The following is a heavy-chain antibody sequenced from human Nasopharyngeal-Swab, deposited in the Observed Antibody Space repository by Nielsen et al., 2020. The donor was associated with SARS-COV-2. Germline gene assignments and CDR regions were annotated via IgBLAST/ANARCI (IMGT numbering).Heavy chain of an antibody. CDR3: AKGKVVVVITPLGY. CDR2: ISGSGGST. D-gene: IGHD3-22*01. Sequence: WIRQPPGKGLEWVSAISGSGGSTYYADSVKGRFTISRDHSKNTLYLQMNSLRAEDTAVYYCAKGKVVVVITPLGYWGQGTLVTVSS. V-gene: IGHV3-23*01. J-gene: IGHJ4*02.